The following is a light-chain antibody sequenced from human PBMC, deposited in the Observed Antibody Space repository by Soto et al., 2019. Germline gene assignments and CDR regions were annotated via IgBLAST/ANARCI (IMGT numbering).Light chain of an antibody. V-gene: IGLV1-40*01. CDR3: QAYDYSLTASV. Sequence: QSVLTQPPSVSGAPGQRVTISCPGKSSNLAAGYDVHWYQQLPGAVPKLVIFGNRNRPSGVPERFSGSKSGTSASLAITGLQAEDEADYYCQAYDYSLTASVFGGGTKLTVL. CDR1: SSNLAAGYD. CDR2: GNR. J-gene: IGLJ3*02.